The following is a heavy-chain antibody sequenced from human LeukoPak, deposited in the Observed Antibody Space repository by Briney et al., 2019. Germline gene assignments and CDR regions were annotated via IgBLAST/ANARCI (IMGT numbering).Heavy chain of an antibody. CDR1: GFTFSSYG. J-gene: IGHJ5*02. CDR3: AKDRYCSGGSCLNWFDP. Sequence: GGSLRLSCAASGFTFSSYGMHWVRQAPGKGLEWVAVISYDGSNKYYADSVKGRFTISRDNSKNTLYLQMNSLRAEDTAVYYCAKDRYCSGGSCLNWFDPWGQGTLVTVST. V-gene: IGHV3-30*18. CDR2: ISYDGSNK. D-gene: IGHD2-15*01.